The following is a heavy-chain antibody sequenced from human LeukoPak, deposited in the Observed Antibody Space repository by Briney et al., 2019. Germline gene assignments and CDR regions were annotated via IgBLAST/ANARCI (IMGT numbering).Heavy chain of an antibody. CDR2: ISSSSGYI. V-gene: IGHV3-21*01. D-gene: IGHD3-22*01. J-gene: IGHJ4*02. Sequence: GGSLRLSCAASGFTFSNYPMNWVRQAPGKGLEWVSSISSSSGYIHYADSVKGRFTISRGHAKNSLYLQMNSLRAEDTAVYYCVREDYYDGSGFPYYYDYWGQGTLVTVSS. CDR1: GFTFSNYP. CDR3: VREDYYDGSGFPYYYDY.